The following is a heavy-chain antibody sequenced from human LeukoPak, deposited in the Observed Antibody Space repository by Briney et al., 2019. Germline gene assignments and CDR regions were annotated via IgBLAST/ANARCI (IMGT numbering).Heavy chain of an antibody. CDR3: ARHIRFLEWFGAPYGMDV. V-gene: IGHV4-59*08. CDR2: IYYSGST. CDR1: GGSISSYY. J-gene: IGHJ6*02. Sequence: SETLSLTCTVSGGSISSYYWSWIRQPPGKGLEWIGYIYYSGSTNYNPSLKSRVTISVDTSKNQFSLKLSSVTAADTAVYYCARHIRFLEWFGAPYGMDVWGQGTTATVSS. D-gene: IGHD3-3*01.